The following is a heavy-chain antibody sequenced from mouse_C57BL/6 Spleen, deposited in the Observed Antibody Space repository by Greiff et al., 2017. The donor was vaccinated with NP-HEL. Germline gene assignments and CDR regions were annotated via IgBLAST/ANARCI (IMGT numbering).Heavy chain of an antibody. Sequence: EVQVVESGGGLVQPGGSLSLSCAASGFTFTDYYMSWVRQPPGKALEWLGFIRNTANGYTTEYSASVKGRFTISRDNSQSILYLQMNALRAEDSATYYCARSYGYDEYYFDYWGQGTTLTVSS. V-gene: IGHV7-3*01. J-gene: IGHJ2*01. CDR2: IRNTANGYTT. CDR1: GFTFTDYY. CDR3: ARSYGYDEYYFDY. D-gene: IGHD2-2*01.